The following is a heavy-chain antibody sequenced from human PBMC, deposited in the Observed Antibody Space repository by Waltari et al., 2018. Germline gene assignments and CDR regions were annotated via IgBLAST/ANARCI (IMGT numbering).Heavy chain of an antibody. V-gene: IGHV4-39*01. J-gene: IGHJ4*02. Sequence: QLQLQESGPGLVKPSETLSLTCTVSGGSIGSSHNYWGWIRQPPGKGLEWIGSIYYSGNTYYNPSLKSRVTISVDTSKNQFSLRLSSATAADTAVYYCARSGTYRGYFDYWGQGTLVTVSS. D-gene: IGHD1-26*01. CDR2: IYYSGNT. CDR1: GGSIGSSHNY. CDR3: ARSGTYRGYFDY.